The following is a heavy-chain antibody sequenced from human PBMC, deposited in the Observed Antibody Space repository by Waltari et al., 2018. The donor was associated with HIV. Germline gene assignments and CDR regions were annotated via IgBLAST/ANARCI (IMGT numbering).Heavy chain of an antibody. Sequence: QVQLQESGPGLVKPSQTLSLTCTVSGGSLSSGDYYWSWIRQPPGKGLEWIGYIYYSGSTYYNPSLKSRVTISVDTSKNQFPLKLSSVTAADTAVYYCARVRGPYDSSGYFQYYFDYWGQGTLVTVSS. D-gene: IGHD3-22*01. CDR3: ARVRGPYDSSGYFQYYFDY. CDR1: GGSLSSGDYY. V-gene: IGHV4-30-4*01. J-gene: IGHJ4*02. CDR2: IYYSGST.